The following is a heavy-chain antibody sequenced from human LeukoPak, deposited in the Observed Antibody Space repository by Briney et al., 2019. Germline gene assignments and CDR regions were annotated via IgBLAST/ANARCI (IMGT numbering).Heavy chain of an antibody. Sequence: SETLSLTCTVSGGSISTYYWTWIRQPPGKGLEWIGYIYYTGDTDYNPSLKSRVTISLDTSKNQFSLNLSSVTAADTAVYYCARREYCSSTSCYAENGYYGMDVWGQGTTVTVSS. CDR1: GGSISTYY. CDR3: ARREYCSSTSCYAENGYYGMDV. D-gene: IGHD2-2*01. CDR2: IYYTGDT. V-gene: IGHV4-59*08. J-gene: IGHJ6*02.